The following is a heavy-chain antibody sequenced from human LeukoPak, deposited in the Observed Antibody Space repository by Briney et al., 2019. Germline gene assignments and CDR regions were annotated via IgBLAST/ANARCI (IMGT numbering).Heavy chain of an antibody. CDR3: AILFNYGSGSYFDY. V-gene: IGHV3-11*03. J-gene: IGHJ4*02. D-gene: IGHD3-10*01. CDR2: ISGSSSYA. Sequence: GGSLRLSCAASGFTFSDYYMTWIRQAPGKGLEWVSYISGSSSYANYADSVKGRFTISRDNAKNSLYLQMNSLRTEDTAVYYCAILFNYGSGSYFDYWGQGTLVTVSS. CDR1: GFTFSDYY.